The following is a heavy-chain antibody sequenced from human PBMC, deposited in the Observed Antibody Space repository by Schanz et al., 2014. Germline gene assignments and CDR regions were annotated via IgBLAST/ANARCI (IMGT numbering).Heavy chain of an antibody. CDR1: GFPFSMAW. CDR3: ATIHYYDSSAT. D-gene: IGHD3-22*01. J-gene: IGHJ4*02. V-gene: IGHV3-15*01. CDR2: IRSKNDGGTT. Sequence: EVQLVESGGGLVKPGGSLRLSCAASGFPFSMAWMTWVRQAPGNVLEWVGHIRSKNDGGTTDYAAPVKGRFTISRDDSKNTVYLQMSSLKTEDTAVYYCATIHYYDSSATGGQGTLVTVSS.